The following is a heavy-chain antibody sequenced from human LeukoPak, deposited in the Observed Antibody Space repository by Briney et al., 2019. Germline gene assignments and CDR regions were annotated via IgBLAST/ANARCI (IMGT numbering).Heavy chain of an antibody. CDR3: ARGGPLLAGYCSSTSCYDDAFDI. Sequence: ASVKVSCKASGYTFTGCYMHWVRQAPGQGLEWMGWINPNSGGTNYAQKFQGRLTMTRDTSISTAYMELSRLRSDDTAVYYCARGGPLLAGYCSSTSCYDDAFDIWGQGTMVTVSS. CDR2: INPNSGGT. D-gene: IGHD2-2*03. J-gene: IGHJ3*02. V-gene: IGHV1-2*02. CDR1: GYTFTGCY.